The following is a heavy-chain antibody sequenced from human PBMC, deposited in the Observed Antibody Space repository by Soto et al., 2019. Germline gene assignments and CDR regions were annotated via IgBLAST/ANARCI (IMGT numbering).Heavy chain of an antibody. CDR1: GGTSSSYA. J-gene: IGHJ6*02. CDR2: IIPIFGTA. Sequence: GASVKVSCKASGGTSSSYAISWARQAPGQGLEWMGGIIPIFGTANYAQKPQGRVTITADESTSTAYMELSSLRSEDTAVYYCARGMITFGGVIVIPETYYYYGMDVWGQGTTVTVSS. D-gene: IGHD3-16*02. V-gene: IGHV1-69*13. CDR3: ARGMITFGGVIVIPETYYYYGMDV.